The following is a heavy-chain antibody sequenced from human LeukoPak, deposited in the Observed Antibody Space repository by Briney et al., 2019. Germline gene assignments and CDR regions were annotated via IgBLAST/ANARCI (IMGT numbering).Heavy chain of an antibody. J-gene: IGHJ4*02. V-gene: IGHV4-34*01. CDR3: ARRDYVWGSYYPFDY. CDR1: GGSFSGYY. Sequence: SETLSLTCAVYGGSFSGYYWSWIRQPPGKGLEWIGEINHSGSTYYNPSLKSRVTISVDTSKNQFSLKLSSVTAADTAVYYCARRDYVWGSYYPFDYWGQGTLVTVSS. CDR2: INHSGST. D-gene: IGHD3-16*01.